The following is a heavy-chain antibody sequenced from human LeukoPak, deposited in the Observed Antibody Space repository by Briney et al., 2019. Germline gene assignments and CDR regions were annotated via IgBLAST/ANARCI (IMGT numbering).Heavy chain of an antibody. CDR3: ARDGDYGGFDY. V-gene: IGHV3-15*01. J-gene: IGHJ4*02. CDR2: IKSKVHGGTL. CDR1: GFTFSNAW. D-gene: IGHD4-17*01. Sequence: GGSLRLSCAASGFTFSNAWMNWLRQAPGKGLEWVGRIKSKVHGGTLEYAAPVKGRFTISRDNSKNTLYLQMNSLRAEDTAVYYCARDGDYGGFDYWGQGTLVTVSS.